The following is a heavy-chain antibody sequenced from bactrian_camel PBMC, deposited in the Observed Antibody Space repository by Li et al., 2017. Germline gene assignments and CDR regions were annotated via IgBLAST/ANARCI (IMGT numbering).Heavy chain of an antibody. D-gene: IGHD2*01. CDR1: GYIIDSDIYC. CDR2: IDSDGGT. J-gene: IGHJ4*01. V-gene: IGHV3S67*01. Sequence: DVQLVESGGGSVRAGGSLRLSCVVSGYIIDSDIYCMGWFRQAPGKEREGVGSIDSDGGTVRADSVMGRATISLDSAKNTLYLQMNSVMPEDTAMYYCAADPYRFDTDCRSEFKYWGQGTQVTVS. CDR3: AADPYRFDTDCRSEFKY.